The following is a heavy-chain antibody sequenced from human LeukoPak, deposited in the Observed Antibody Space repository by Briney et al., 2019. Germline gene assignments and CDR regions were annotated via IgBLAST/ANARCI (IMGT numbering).Heavy chain of an antibody. J-gene: IGHJ4*02. CDR3: ARGPNSSSWYYFDY. V-gene: IGHV4-34*01. CDR1: GGSFSGYY. Sequence: PSETLSLTCAVYGGSFSGYYWSWLRQPPGKGLEWIGEINHSGSTNYNPSLKSRVTISVDTSKNQFSLKLSSVTAADTAVYYCARGPNSSSWYYFDYWGQGTLVTVSS. CDR2: INHSGST. D-gene: IGHD6-13*01.